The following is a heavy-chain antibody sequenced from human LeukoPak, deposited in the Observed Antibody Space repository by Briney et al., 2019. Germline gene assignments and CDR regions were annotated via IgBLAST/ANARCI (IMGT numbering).Heavy chain of an antibody. Sequence: PGGSLRLSCAASGFTFSSYSMNWVRQAPGKGLEWVSYISSSNSTIYYADSVKGRFTISRDNAKKSLYLQMNNLRAEDTAVYYCARAQGNFGSGSYYNPGDYWGQGTLVTVSS. CDR2: ISSSNSTI. CDR1: GFTFSSYS. D-gene: IGHD3-10*01. CDR3: ARAQGNFGSGSYYNPGDY. V-gene: IGHV3-48*01. J-gene: IGHJ4*02.